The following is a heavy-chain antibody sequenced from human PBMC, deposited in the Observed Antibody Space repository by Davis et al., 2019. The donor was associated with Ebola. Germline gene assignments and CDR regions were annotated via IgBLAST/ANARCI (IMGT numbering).Heavy chain of an antibody. CDR2: IYPGDSDT. CDR3: ARSPLPVVVAASAYFDY. D-gene: IGHD2-15*01. J-gene: IGHJ4*02. CDR1: GYSFTNSL. V-gene: IGHV5-51*01. Sequence: PGGSLRLSCKGSGYSFTNSLICWVRQMPGKGLEWMGLIYPGDSDTRYRPSFQGLVTISADKSISTAYLQWSSLKASDTAMYYCARSPLPVVVAASAYFDYWGQGTLVTVSS.